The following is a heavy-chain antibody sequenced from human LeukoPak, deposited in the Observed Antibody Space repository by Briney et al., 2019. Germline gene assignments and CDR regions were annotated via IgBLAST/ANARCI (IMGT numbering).Heavy chain of an antibody. V-gene: IGHV3-23*01. CDR2: ISGSGGST. J-gene: IGHJ5*02. CDR1: GFTFSSYA. CDR3: AKVPSASYSFDP. Sequence: TGGSLRLSCAASGFTFSSYAMSWVRQAPGKGLEWVSAISGSGGSTYYADSVKGRFTISRDNSKNTLYLQMNSLRAEDTAVYYCAKVPSASYSFDPWGQGTLVTVSS. D-gene: IGHD1-26*01.